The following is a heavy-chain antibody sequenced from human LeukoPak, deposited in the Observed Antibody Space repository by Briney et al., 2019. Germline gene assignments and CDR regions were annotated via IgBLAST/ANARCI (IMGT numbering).Heavy chain of an antibody. CDR1: GFTFSTYT. V-gene: IGHV3-23*01. D-gene: IGHD6-19*01. CDR3: AKVRGSGWYYFDY. CDR2: SIGSGGSA. J-gene: IGHJ4*02. Sequence: GGSLRLSCVASGFTFSTYTMNWIRQAPGKGLEWVSGSIGSGGSAFYADSVKGRFTISRDNSKNTLYLQMNSLRAEDTAVYYCAKVRGSGWYYFDYWGQGTLVTVSS.